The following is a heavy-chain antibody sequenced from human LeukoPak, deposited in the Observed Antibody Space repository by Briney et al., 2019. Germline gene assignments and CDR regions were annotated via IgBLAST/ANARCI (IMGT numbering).Heavy chain of an antibody. CDR1: GFTFSSYS. Sequence: PGGSLRLSCAASGFTFSSYSMNWVRQAPGKGLEWVSFINPGSTSTYYSDSVRGRFAISRDDAKNSLYLQMNSLRGEDTAVYYCTRSRPVGGITFDNWGQGTLVTVSS. CDR2: INPGSTST. V-gene: IGHV3-48*04. D-gene: IGHD3-16*01. CDR3: TRSRPVGGITFDN. J-gene: IGHJ4*02.